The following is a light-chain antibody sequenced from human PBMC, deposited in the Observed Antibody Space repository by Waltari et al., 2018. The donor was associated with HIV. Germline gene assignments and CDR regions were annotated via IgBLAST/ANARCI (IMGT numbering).Light chain of an antibody. CDR3: ATWDGSLSVVL. V-gene: IGLV1-47*02. CDR1: SSNIGTNY. Sequence: QSELTQPPSASGTSGQRVTISCSGTSSNIGTNYSSCYQKLPGKAPKLLIYSNNERPSGVPDRFSGSKSGTSASLAISGLRSDDEADYYCATWDGSLSVVLFGGGTKLTVL. J-gene: IGLJ3*02. CDR2: SNN.